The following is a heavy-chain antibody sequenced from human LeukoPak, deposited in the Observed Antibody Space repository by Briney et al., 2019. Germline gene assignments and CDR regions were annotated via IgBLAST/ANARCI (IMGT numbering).Heavy chain of an antibody. CDR2: INHSGST. CDR1: GGSFSGYY. J-gene: IGHJ4*02. Sequence: ETLSLTCAVYGGSFSGYYWSWIRQPPGKGLEWIGEINHSGSTNYNPSLKSRVTISVDTSKNQFSLKLSSVTAADTAVYYCARGRTYYDSTVAHWGQGTLVTVSS. V-gene: IGHV4-34*01. CDR3: ARGRTYYDSTVAH. D-gene: IGHD3-22*01.